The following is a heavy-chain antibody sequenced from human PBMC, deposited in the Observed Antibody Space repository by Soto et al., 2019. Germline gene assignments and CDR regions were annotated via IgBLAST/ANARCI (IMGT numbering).Heavy chain of an antibody. CDR3: ARGRIFSGYKPFDY. CDR1: GGSVSGYY. V-gene: IGHV4-34*01. CDR2: INHSGST. Sequence: SETLSLTCAVYGGSVSGYYWSWIRQPPGKGLEWIGEINHSGSTNYNPSFKSRVTISVDTSKNQFSLKLSFVTAADTAVYYCARGRIFSGYKPFDYWGQGTPVTVSS. D-gene: IGHD5-12*01. J-gene: IGHJ4*02.